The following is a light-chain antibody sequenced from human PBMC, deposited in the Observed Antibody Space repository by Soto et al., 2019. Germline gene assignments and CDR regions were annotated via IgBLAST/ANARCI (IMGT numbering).Light chain of an antibody. CDR1: QGIGNE. V-gene: IGKV1-6*01. Sequence: AIQMTQSPSSLSASVGDRVTITCRASQGIGNELGWYQQRPGKAPNLLICAASSLQSGVPSRFSGSGSGTDFTLTISSLQPEDFATYFCLQDYSFPRTFGQGTKVEI. CDR2: AAS. CDR3: LQDYSFPRT. J-gene: IGKJ1*01.